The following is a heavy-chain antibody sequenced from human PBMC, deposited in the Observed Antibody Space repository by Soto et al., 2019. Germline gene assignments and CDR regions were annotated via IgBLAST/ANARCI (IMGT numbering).Heavy chain of an antibody. V-gene: IGHV1-18*01. Sequence: QVPLVQSGAEVKQPGASVQVSCKASGYTFSRSGISWVRQAPGQGLEGRGWINGYNGNTNYTQKMQGRSTMTTDTTTRTAYMELRSLRSDDTAVYYCARMGDVPYYYYGMDVWGQGTTVIVSS. CDR3: ARMGDVPYYYYGMDV. J-gene: IGHJ6*02. CDR2: INGYNGNT. CDR1: GYTFSRSG. D-gene: IGHD3-16*01.